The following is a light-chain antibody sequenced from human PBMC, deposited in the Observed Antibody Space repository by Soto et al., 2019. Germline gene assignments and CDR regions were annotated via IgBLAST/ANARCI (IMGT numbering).Light chain of an antibody. J-gene: IGLJ1*01. V-gene: IGLV6-57*03. Sequence: NFMLTQPHSVSESPRKTVTLSCTRSSGSIASNYVQWYQQRPGSAPTTVIYEDNQRPSGVPDRFSGSIDSSSNSASLTISGLKTEDEADYYCQSYDSSNEVFGTGTKLTVL. CDR2: EDN. CDR3: QSYDSSNEV. CDR1: SGSIASNY.